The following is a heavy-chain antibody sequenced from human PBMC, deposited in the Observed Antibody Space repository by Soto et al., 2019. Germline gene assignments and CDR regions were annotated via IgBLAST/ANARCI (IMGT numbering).Heavy chain of an antibody. CDR3: ARRAGGSAFLSYAMDV. Sequence: QITLKESGPTLVKPTQTLTLTCTFSGFSLTTSGVNVVWIRQPPGKALEWLALIYWDDDKRYNPSLKSRLTITKDTSKNQVVLTMTNMDPVDSATYYCARRAGGSAFLSYAMDVWGQGTTVTVSS. V-gene: IGHV2-5*02. D-gene: IGHD3-10*01. CDR1: GFSLTTSGVN. CDR2: IYWDDDK. J-gene: IGHJ6*01.